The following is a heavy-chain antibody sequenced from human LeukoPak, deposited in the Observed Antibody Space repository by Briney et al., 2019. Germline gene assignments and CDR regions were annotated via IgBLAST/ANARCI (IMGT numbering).Heavy chain of an antibody. V-gene: IGHV3-74*01. J-gene: IGHJ4*02. CDR3: ARSSGTIVFDY. Sequence: GGSLRLSCAASGFTFTSYWLHWVRQAPGEGLVWVSRINIDGSDTYYADSAKGRFTISRDNAKNTLYLQMDSLRAEDTAVYYCARSSGTIVFDYWGQGTLVTVSS. CDR1: GFTFTSYW. D-gene: IGHD1-7*01. CDR2: INIDGSDT.